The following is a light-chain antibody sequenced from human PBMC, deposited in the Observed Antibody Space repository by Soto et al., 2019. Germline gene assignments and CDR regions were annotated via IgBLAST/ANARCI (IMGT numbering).Light chain of an antibody. J-gene: IGKJ2*01. Sequence: DIVMTQSPDSLAVSLGDRATINCKSSQGVLYSSNNKNYLAWYQQKPGQPPKLLIYWASTRESGVPDRFSGSGSGTDFTLTISSLQAEDVAVYYCQQYYSTPRAMYTFGQGTKLEIK. CDR1: QGVLYSSNNKNY. CDR2: WAS. V-gene: IGKV4-1*01. CDR3: QQYYSTPRAMYT.